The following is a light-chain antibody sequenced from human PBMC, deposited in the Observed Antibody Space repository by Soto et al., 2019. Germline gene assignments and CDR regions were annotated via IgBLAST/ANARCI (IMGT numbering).Light chain of an antibody. CDR2: AAS. Sequence: DIQMTQSPSSLSASVGDRVTITCRASRGISGYLIWYQQRPGKAPNLLIYAASTLQSGVPSRFSGGGSGTDFTLTISSLQPEDFATYYCQQTYSVPPTFGGGTKVEI. J-gene: IGKJ4*01. CDR3: QQTYSVPPT. CDR1: RGISGY. V-gene: IGKV1-39*01.